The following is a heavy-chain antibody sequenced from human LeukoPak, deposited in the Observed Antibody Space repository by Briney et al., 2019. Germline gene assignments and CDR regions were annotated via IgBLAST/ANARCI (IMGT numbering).Heavy chain of an antibody. V-gene: IGHV3-69-1*01. D-gene: IGHD6-6*01. CDR1: GFTFSAYS. J-gene: IGHJ3*02. CDR2: ITETSHV. Sequence: GSLRLSCAASGFTFSAYSMNWVRQAPGKGLEWVSSITETSHVYYADSVKGRFTISRDNAKNSLYLQMNSLRAEDTAVYYCARARRIAARPDAFDIWGQGTMVTVSS. CDR3: ARARRIAARPDAFDI.